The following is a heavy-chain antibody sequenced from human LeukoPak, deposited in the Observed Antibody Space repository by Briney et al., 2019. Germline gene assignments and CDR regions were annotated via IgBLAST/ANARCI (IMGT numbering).Heavy chain of an antibody. J-gene: IGHJ4*02. Sequence: GRSLRLSSAATGFTFDDHAMHWGRQAPGKGLEWVSGISWNGGITGYADSVKGRFIISRDNAKNSLYLQMNSLRAEDTALYYCAKDTTLNYDSSGPVDYWGQGTLVTVSS. D-gene: IGHD3-22*01. CDR1: GFTFDDHA. CDR2: ISWNGGIT. V-gene: IGHV3-9*01. CDR3: AKDTTLNYDSSGPVDY.